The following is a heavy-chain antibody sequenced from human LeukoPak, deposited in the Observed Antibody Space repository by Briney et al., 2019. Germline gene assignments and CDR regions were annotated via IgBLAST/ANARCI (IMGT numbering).Heavy chain of an antibody. CDR2: IYDSGST. D-gene: IGHD3-16*01. Sequence: SETLSLTCTVSGASISSYCWSWIRQPPGKGLEWIGYIYDSGSTKYNPSLKSRVTMSVDTSKNQFSLKLTSVTAADTAVYYCARPLDTSLANPFDIWGHGTMVTVSS. V-gene: IGHV4-59*01. CDR3: ARPLDTSLANPFDI. J-gene: IGHJ3*02. CDR1: GASISSYC.